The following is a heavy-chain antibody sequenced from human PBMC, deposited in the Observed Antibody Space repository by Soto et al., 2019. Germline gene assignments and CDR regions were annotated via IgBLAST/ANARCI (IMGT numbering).Heavy chain of an antibody. J-gene: IGHJ4*02. CDR3: ARDGYCTGGSCYSVPVFDY. CDR2: IWYDGSNK. Sequence: QVQLVESGGGVVQPGRSLRLSCTASGFTFSSYGMHWVRQAPGKGLEWVAVIWYDGSNKYYAESVKGRFTISRDNSKNSLYQQMTSLGAEDMAVYYCARDGYCTGGSCYSVPVFDYWCQGTLGTVSS. V-gene: IGHV3-33*01. D-gene: IGHD2-15*01. CDR1: GFTFSSYG.